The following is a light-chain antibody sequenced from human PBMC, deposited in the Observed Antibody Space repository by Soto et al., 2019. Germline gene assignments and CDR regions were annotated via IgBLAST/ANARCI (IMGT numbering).Light chain of an antibody. Sequence: EIVLTQSPATLSLSPGERATLSCRASQSVGRSLAWYRQKAGQAPRLLIYDASTRATGIPARFSGSGSGTVFTLTISRLEPEDLAVYYCQHRSNWPRTFGQGNEVEIK. CDR3: QHRSNWPRT. J-gene: IGKJ1*01. CDR1: QSVGRS. V-gene: IGKV3-11*01. CDR2: DAS.